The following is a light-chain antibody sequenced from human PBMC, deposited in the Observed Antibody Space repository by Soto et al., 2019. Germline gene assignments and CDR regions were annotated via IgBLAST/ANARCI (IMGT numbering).Light chain of an antibody. J-gene: IGKJ5*01. CDR1: QGISSL. CDR3: QQYYDWPIT. V-gene: IGKV3-15*01. Sequence: EIVMTQSPGTLSVSPGERATLFCMASQGISSLLAWYQQKPGQAPRLPIYAASTRAAGIPARFSGSGSGTDFTLTISSLQSEDFAIYYCQQYYDWPITFGQGTRLEIK. CDR2: AAS.